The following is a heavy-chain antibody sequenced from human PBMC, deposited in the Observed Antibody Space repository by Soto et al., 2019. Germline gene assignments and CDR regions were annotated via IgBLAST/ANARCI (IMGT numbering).Heavy chain of an antibody. Sequence: SLRLSCAASGFTFSSYAMSWVRQAPGKGLEWVSAISGSGGSTYYADSVKGRFTISRDNSKNTLYLQMNSLRAEDTAVYYCVTDIVLMVYAIFDYWGQGTLVTVSS. CDR2: ISGSGGST. D-gene: IGHD2-8*01. CDR3: VTDIVLMVYAIFDY. V-gene: IGHV3-23*01. CDR1: GFTFSSYA. J-gene: IGHJ4*02.